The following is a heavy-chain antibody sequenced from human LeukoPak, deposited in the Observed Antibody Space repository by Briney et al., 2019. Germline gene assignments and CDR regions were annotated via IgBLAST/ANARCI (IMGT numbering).Heavy chain of an antibody. D-gene: IGHD1-26*01. CDR2: MNPNSGNT. CDR1: GYTFTSYG. CDR3: ARGATTDFDY. Sequence: GASVKVSCKASGYTFTSYGISWVRQAPGQGLEWMGWMNPNSGNTGYAQKFQGRVTITRNTSISTAYMELSSLRSEDTAVYYCARGATTDFDYWGQGTLVTVSS. J-gene: IGHJ4*02. V-gene: IGHV1-8*03.